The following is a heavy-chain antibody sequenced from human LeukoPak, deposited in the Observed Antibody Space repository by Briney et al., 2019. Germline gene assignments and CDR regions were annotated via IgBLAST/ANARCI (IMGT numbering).Heavy chain of an antibody. CDR3: ASARWDF. D-gene: IGHD5-24*01. V-gene: IGHV4-34*01. CDR2: IYYRGNT. CDR1: GGSFSANY. Sequence: SETLSLTCAVYGGSFSANYWSWVRQPPGKGLEWVGEIYYRGNTNYNPSLKSRVTISVDTSQNQFSLKLISVTAADTAVYHCASARWDFWGQGVLVTVSS. J-gene: IGHJ4*02.